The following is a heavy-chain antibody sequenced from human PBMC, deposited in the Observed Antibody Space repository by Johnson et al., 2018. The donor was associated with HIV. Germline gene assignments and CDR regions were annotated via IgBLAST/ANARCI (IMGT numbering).Heavy chain of an antibody. Sequence: VQLVESGGGVVRPGGSLRLSCAASGFTFDDYGMRWVRQAPGKGLEWVSGINWNGGSTGYADSVKGRFTISRDNFKNTLYLEMNSLRAEDTAIYYCVRDLYCTSGLCRTDAFDIWGQGTMVTVSS. V-gene: IGHV3-20*04. CDR2: INWNGGST. J-gene: IGHJ3*02. D-gene: IGHD2-8*01. CDR3: VRDLYCTSGLCRTDAFDI. CDR1: GFTFDDYG.